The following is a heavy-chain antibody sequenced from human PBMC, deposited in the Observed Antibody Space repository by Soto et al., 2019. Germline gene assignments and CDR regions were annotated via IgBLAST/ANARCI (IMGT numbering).Heavy chain of an antibody. CDR2: IYDSGIT. CDR3: ARDVANGYTEYV. D-gene: IGHD5-18*01. Sequence: QVQLQESGAGLVKPSQTLSLGCTVSGGSVGSGAYYYSWICQPAGKGLEWIGYIYDSGITNYTPSPKGRITRSLDRSNNQVSLKRSSLTAADTAVYFCARDVANGYTEYVWGQGTMVTVSS. V-gene: IGHV4-30-4*01. CDR1: GGSVGSGAYY. J-gene: IGHJ3*01.